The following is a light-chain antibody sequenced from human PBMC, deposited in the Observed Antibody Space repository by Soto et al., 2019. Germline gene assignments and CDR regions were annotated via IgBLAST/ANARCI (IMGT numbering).Light chain of an antibody. V-gene: IGKV3-15*01. CDR1: QNINSN. CDR3: LQYDRLRA. Sequence: IVMTQSPATLSVSPGERATLSCRASQNINSNIAWYQQRPAQAPSLLLSRASTRAPGVPARFSGSGSGTDFTLTISSLQPEDFAVYYCLQYDRLRAFGRGTQVEIK. CDR2: RAS. J-gene: IGKJ4*01.